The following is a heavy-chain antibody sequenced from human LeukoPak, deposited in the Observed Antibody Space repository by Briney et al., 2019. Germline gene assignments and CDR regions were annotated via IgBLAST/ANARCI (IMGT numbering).Heavy chain of an antibody. CDR2: IYYSGST. V-gene: IGHV4-59*01. CDR3: ARGHGGYNIADY. J-gene: IGHJ4*02. CDR1: GGSISSYY. D-gene: IGHD5-24*01. Sequence: SETLPLTCTVSGGSISSYYWSWIRQPPGKGLEWIGYIYYSGSTNYNPSLKSRVTISVDTSKNQFSLKLSSVTAADTAVYYCARGHGGYNIADYWGQGTLVTVSS.